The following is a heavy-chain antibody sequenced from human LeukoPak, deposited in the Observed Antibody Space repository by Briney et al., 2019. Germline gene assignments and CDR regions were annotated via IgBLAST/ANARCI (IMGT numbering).Heavy chain of an antibody. Sequence: ASETLSLTCTVSGGSISPYYWSWIRQPPGKGLEWLGYIYYSGYTDYNPSLKSRVAISVDTSKNQFSLKLSSVTAADTAVYYCARSTGSTMFIDYWGQGTLVTVPS. V-gene: IGHV4-59*01. J-gene: IGHJ4*02. CDR3: ARSTGSTMFIDY. CDR2: IYYSGYT. D-gene: IGHD3-10*02. CDR1: GGSISPYY.